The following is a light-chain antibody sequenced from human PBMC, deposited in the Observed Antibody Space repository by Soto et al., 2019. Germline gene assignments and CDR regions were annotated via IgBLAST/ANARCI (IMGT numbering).Light chain of an antibody. J-gene: IGKJ4*02. Sequence: FNLTQSPSSLPASVGDRVTIPXRASQSNRRYLGWDQQELGXAPKXXXDDXSSLQRGVPSRLSGSGSATDFTLTISSLQPEDFANYYCQQRNSNTRTFGGGTKVEIK. CDR1: QSNRRY. CDR2: DXS. CDR3: QQRNSNTRT. V-gene: IGKV1-39*01.